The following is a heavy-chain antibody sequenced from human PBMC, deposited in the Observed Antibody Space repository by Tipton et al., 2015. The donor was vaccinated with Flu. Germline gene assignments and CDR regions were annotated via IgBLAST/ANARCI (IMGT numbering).Heavy chain of an antibody. CDR1: GASISSGGYY. Sequence: TLSLTCSVSGASISSGGYYWSWIRRHPGKGLEWLGYIYYSGSTNYNPSLKSRVTISVDTSKNQFSLKLSSVTAADTAVYYCARDYYGSGYDAFDIWGQGTMVTVSS. V-gene: IGHV4-61*08. D-gene: IGHD3-10*01. CDR2: IYYSGST. J-gene: IGHJ3*02. CDR3: ARDYYGSGYDAFDI.